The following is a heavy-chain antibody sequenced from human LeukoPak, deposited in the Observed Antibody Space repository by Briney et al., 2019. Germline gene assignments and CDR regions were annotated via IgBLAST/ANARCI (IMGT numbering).Heavy chain of an antibody. J-gene: IGHJ4*02. CDR2: FYTGGST. Sequence: HPGGSLRLSCAASGFTVSSNYMSWVRHAPGKGREWFSVFYTGGSTYYADSVKGRFTISRDNSKNTLYLQMNGLRAEDTAVYYCARSSIAAAGPFDCWGQGTLVTVSS. D-gene: IGHD6-13*01. CDR3: ARSSIAAAGPFDC. V-gene: IGHV3-53*01. CDR1: GFTVSSNY.